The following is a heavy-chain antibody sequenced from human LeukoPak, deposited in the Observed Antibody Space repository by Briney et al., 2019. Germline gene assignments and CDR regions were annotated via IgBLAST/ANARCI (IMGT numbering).Heavy chain of an antibody. D-gene: IGHD3-16*01. J-gene: IGHJ4*02. CDR2: ISYDGSNK. CDR3: AKDPRYGPDLGEDFDY. CDR1: GFTFSSYG. Sequence: PGRSLRLSCAASGFTFSSYGMHWVRQAPGKGLEWVAVISYDGSNKYYADSVKGRFTISRDNSKNTLYLQMNSLRAEDTAVYYCAKDPRYGPDLGEDFDYWGQGTLVTVSS. V-gene: IGHV3-30*18.